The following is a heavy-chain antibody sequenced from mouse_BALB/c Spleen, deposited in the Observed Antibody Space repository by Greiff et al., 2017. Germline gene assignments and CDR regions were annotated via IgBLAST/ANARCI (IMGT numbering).Heavy chain of an antibody. Sequence: VHLVESGPGLVAPSQSLSITCTVSGFSLTSYGVHWVRQPPGKGLEWLGVIWAGGSTNYNSALMSRLSISKDNSKSQVFLKMNSLQTDDTAMYYCASGWLLPWFAYWGQGTLVTVSA. D-gene: IGHD2-3*01. CDR3: ASGWLLPWFAY. V-gene: IGHV2-9*02. J-gene: IGHJ3*01. CDR2: IWAGGST. CDR1: GFSLTSYG.